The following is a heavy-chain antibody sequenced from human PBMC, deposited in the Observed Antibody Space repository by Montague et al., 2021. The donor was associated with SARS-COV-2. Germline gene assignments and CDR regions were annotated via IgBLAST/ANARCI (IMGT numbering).Heavy chain of an antibody. Sequence: SETLSLTCAVSGVSITSTNWWSLVRQPPGKGLEWIGEISYVGIATCNPSLKSRATISMDRSRNLFSLKLSSVTAADTAIYYCAGKVLTVPADCWGQGTLVTVS. V-gene: IGHV4-4*02. J-gene: IGHJ4*02. CDR3: AGKVLTVPADC. D-gene: IGHD4-11*01. CDR2: ISYVGIA. CDR1: GVSITSTNW.